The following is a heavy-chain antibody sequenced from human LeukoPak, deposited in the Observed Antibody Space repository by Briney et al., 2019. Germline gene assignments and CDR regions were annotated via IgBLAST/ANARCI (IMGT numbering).Heavy chain of an antibody. CDR2: IYYSGST. D-gene: IGHD2-15*01. J-gene: IGHJ4*02. V-gene: IGHV4-59*01. Sequence: SETLSLTCTVSGGSISSYYWSWIRQPPGNGLEWIGYIYYSGSTNYNPSLKSRVTISVDTSKNQFSLKLSSVTAADTAVYYCARSGGQRLVFDYWGQGTLVTVSS. CDR1: GGSISSYY. CDR3: ARSGGQRLVFDY.